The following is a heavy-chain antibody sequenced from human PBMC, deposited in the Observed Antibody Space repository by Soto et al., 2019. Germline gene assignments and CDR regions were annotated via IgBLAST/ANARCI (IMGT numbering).Heavy chain of an antibody. V-gene: IGHV5-10-1*01. J-gene: IGHJ3*02. CDR2: IDPSDSYT. Sequence: PGESLKISCKGSGYSFTSYWISWVLQMPGKGLEWMGRIDPSDSYTNYSPSFQGHVTISADKSISTAYLQWSSLKASDTAMYYCARLTYYYDSSGQDDAFDIWGQGTMVTVSS. CDR3: ARLTYYYDSSGQDDAFDI. CDR1: GYSFTSYW. D-gene: IGHD3-22*01.